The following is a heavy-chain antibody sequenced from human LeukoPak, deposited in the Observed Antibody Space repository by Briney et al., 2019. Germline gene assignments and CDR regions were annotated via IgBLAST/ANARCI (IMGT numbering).Heavy chain of an antibody. D-gene: IGHD2-21*02. V-gene: IGHV4-38-2*02. CDR1: GYSISSGYY. Sequence: SETLSLACTVSGYSISSGYYWGRIRQPPGKGLEWIGSIYYSGSTYYSPSLQSRVTISVDTSKNQFSLKLSSVTAADTAVYYCARQPDCGAGHCYPLSFDYWGQGTLVTVS. J-gene: IGHJ4*02. CDR3: ARQPDCGAGHCYPLSFDY. CDR2: IYYSGST.